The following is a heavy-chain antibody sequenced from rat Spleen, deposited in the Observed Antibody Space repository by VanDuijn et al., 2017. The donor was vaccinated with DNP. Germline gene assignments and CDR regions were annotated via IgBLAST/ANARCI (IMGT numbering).Heavy chain of an antibody. CDR3: ARRGYYGSYLYFDF. CDR1: GFTFSNYD. Sequence: EVQLVESGGGLVQPGRSLKLSCAASGFTFSNYDMAWVRQAPTKGLEWVASISTSGGSTYYRDSVKGRFTVSRDNAKSTLYLQMDSRRSEVTATYYCARRGYYGSYLYFDFWGPGTMVTVSS. CDR2: ISTSGGST. V-gene: IGHV5-25*01. J-gene: IGHJ1*01. D-gene: IGHD1-6*01.